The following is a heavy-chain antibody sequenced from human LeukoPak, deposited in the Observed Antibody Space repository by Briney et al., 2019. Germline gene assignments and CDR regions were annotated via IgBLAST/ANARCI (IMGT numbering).Heavy chain of an antibody. Sequence: ASVKVSCKVSGYTVTELSLHWVRQAPGKGLEWMGRFDPEDGETIYARKFQGRVTMTEDTSTDTAYMELSSLRSEDTAVYFCAVSMTTRGYYGMDVWGQGTTVTVSS. J-gene: IGHJ6*02. CDR1: GYTVTELS. CDR3: AVSMTTRGYYGMDV. CDR2: FDPEDGET. V-gene: IGHV1-24*01. D-gene: IGHD1-1*01.